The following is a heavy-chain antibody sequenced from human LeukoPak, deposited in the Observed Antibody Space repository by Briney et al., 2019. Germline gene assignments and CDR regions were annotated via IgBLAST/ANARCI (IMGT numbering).Heavy chain of an antibody. Sequence: GGSLRLSCAASGFTFSSYSVNWVRQAPGKGLEWVSFISGSSSTIYYADSVKGRFTISRDNAKNSLYLQMNSLRDEDTAVYYCARYNRGDFDTWGQGTMVTVSS. J-gene: IGHJ3*02. CDR3: ARYNRGDFDT. CDR1: GFTFSSYS. D-gene: IGHD1-14*01. CDR2: ISGSSSTI. V-gene: IGHV3-48*02.